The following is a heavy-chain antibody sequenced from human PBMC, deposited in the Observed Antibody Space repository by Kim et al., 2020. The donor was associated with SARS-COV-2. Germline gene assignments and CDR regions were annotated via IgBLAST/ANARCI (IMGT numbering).Heavy chain of an antibody. CDR2: ITWNSGSM. CDR1: GFTFDDYA. Sequence: GGSLRLSCAASGFTFDDYAMHWVRQGPGKGLEWVSGITWNSGSMGYADSVKGRFTISRDNAKNSLYLQMNSLRAEDTALYYCAKDRSPEGYYYYGMDVWGQGTTVTVSS. J-gene: IGHJ6*02. V-gene: IGHV3-9*01. CDR3: AKDRSPEGYYYYGMDV.